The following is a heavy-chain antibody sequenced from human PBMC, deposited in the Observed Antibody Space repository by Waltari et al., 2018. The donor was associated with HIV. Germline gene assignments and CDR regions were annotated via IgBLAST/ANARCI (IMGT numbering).Heavy chain of an antibody. J-gene: IGHJ4*02. CDR2: INQDGNEK. D-gene: IGHD3-22*01. CDR3: ARDPYYYAGGYHYNFDY. V-gene: IGHV3-7*01. CDR1: GFTFSNYW. Sequence: EVQLVESGGGLVQPGGSLRLSCAASGFTFSNYWMTWVRQAPGKGLEWVANINQDGNEKYYVDSVKGRFTISRDNAKKSLSLQMNSLRAEDTAVYYCARDPYYYAGGYHYNFDYWGQGTLVTVSS.